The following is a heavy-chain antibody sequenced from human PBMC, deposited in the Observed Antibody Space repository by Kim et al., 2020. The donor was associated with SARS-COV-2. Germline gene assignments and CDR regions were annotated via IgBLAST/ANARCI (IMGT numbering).Heavy chain of an antibody. V-gene: IGHV3-11*01. CDR3: AREISSGYYIKYYYYYGMDV. D-gene: IGHD3-22*01. J-gene: IGHJ6*02. Sequence: RFTISRDNAKNSLYLQMNSMRAEDTAVYYCAREISSGYYIKYYYYYGMDVWGQGTTVTVSS.